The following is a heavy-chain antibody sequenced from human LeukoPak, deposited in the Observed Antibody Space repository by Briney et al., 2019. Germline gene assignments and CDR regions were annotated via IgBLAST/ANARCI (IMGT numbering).Heavy chain of an antibody. CDR2: VNPNSGGT. CDR3: TRALGSDS. CDR1: GYTFTDYY. J-gene: IGHJ4*02. V-gene: IGHV1-2*02. D-gene: IGHD1-26*01. Sequence: ASVNVSCKASGYTFTDYYMNWVRQAPGQGLEWMGWVNPNSGGTNYAQKFQGRVTMTRDTSISTAYMELSSLRSDDTAMYYCTRALGSDSWGQGALVTVSS.